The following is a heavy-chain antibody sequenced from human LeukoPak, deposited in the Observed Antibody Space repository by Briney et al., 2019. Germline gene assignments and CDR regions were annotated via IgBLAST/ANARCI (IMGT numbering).Heavy chain of an antibody. CDR2: INTNTGNP. CDR3: ARRAADYYDGSRYYSDY. J-gene: IGHJ4*02. CDR1: GYTFTSYA. Sequence: ASVKVSCKASGYTFTSYATNWVRQAPGQGLEWMGWINTNTGNPTYAQGFTGRFVLSLDTSVSTAYLQISSLKAEDTAVYYCARRAADYYDGSRYYSDYWGQGTLVTVSS. D-gene: IGHD3-22*01. V-gene: IGHV7-4-1*02.